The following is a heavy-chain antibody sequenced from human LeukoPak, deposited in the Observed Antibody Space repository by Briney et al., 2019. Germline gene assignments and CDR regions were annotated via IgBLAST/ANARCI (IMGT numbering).Heavy chain of an antibody. CDR1: GGTFSSYA. J-gene: IGHJ4*02. D-gene: IGHD3-10*01. CDR2: IIPIFGTA. V-gene: IGHV1-69*05. Sequence: ASVKVSCKASGGTFSSYAISWVRQAPGQGLEWMGRIIPIFGTANYAQKFQGRVTITTDESTSTAYMELSSLRSEDTAVYYCASSGSGSYFDYWGQGTLVTVSS. CDR3: ASSGSGSYFDY.